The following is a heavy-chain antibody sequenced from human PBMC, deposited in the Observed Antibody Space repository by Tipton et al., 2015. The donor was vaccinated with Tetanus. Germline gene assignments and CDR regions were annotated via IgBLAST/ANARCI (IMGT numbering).Heavy chain of an antibody. J-gene: IGHJ6*02. V-gene: IGHV3-21*01. CDR3: ARDQIVEQATRDHDYGVDV. Sequence: SLRLSCAASGLSFSDYFMGWVRQAPGKGLEWVSSISSGSTYIYYADSVKGRFTISRDNAKNSLYLLMDSLRAEDTAVYYCARDQIVEQATRDHDYGVDVWGQGTTVTVSS. CDR2: ISSGSTYI. CDR1: GLSFSDYF. D-gene: IGHD3-22*01.